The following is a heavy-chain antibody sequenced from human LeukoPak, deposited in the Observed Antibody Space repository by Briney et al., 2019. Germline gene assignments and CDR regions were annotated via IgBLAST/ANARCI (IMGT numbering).Heavy chain of an antibody. J-gene: IGHJ4*02. CDR1: GFTFSSYG. Sequence: PGGSLRLSCAASGFTFSSYGMHWVRQAPGKGLEWVAVISYDGSNKYYADSVKGRFTISRDNSKNTLYLQMNSLRSEDTAVYYCAKQSYSSGGFDYWGQGTLVTVSS. CDR2: ISYDGSNK. D-gene: IGHD3-10*01. V-gene: IGHV3-30*18. CDR3: AKQSYSSGGFDY.